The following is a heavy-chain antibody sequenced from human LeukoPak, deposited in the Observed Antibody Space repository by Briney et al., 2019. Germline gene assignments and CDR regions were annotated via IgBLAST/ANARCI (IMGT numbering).Heavy chain of an antibody. CDR2: ISTSGST. V-gene: IGHV4-4*08. J-gene: IGHJ4*02. CDR1: GGSISTYY. Sequence: SETLSLTCTVSGGSISTYYWSWIRQPPGKGLEWIGYISTSGSTYYNPSLKSRVTISVDTSKNQFSLKLSSVTAADTAVYYCARGFEGYSYGYDYWGQGTLVTVSS. CDR3: ARGFEGYSYGYDY. D-gene: IGHD5-18*01.